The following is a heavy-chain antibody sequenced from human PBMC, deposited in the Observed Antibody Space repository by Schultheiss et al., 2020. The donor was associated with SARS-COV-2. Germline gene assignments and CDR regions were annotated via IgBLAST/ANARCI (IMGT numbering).Heavy chain of an antibody. J-gene: IGHJ4*02. CDR2: VSSSSGYI. D-gene: IGHD1-26*01. Sequence: GGSLRLSCVLSGFTFSQSRMHWVRQAPGKGLEWVSSVSSSSGYIYYADSVKGRFTISRDNAKNSLYLQMNSLRAEDTAVYFCATDRVGPTTDFDHWGQGTLVTVSS. CDR3: ATDRVGPTTDFDH. V-gene: IGHV3-21*01. CDR1: GFTFSQSR.